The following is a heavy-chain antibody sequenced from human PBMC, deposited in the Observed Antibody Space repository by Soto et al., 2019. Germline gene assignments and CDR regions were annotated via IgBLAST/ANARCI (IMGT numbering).Heavy chain of an antibody. CDR1: GGTFGSYA. V-gene: IGHV1-69*01. CDR2: IIPIFGTA. J-gene: IGHJ3*02. CDR3: ARGVVPASYYYDSSGRQFDAFDI. D-gene: IGHD3-22*01. Sequence: QVQLVQSGAEVKKPGSSVKVSCKASGGTFGSYAISWVRQAPGQGLEWMGGIIPIFGTANYAQKFQGRVTITADESTSTAYMELSSLRSEDTAVYYCARGVVPASYYYDSSGRQFDAFDIWGQGTMVTVSS.